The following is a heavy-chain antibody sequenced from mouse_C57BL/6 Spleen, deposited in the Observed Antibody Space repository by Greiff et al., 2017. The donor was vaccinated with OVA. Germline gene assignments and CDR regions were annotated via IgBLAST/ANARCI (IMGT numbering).Heavy chain of an antibody. CDR3: AREDTGFYFDY. Sequence: EVMLVESGGGLVKPGGSLKLSCAASGFTFSDYGMHWVRQAPEKGLEWVAYISSGSSTIYYADTVKGRFTISRDNAENTLFLQMTSLRSEDTAMYYCAREDTGFYFDYWGQGTTLTVSS. V-gene: IGHV5-17*01. D-gene: IGHD4-1*01. CDR2: ISSGSSTI. J-gene: IGHJ2*01. CDR1: GFTFSDYG.